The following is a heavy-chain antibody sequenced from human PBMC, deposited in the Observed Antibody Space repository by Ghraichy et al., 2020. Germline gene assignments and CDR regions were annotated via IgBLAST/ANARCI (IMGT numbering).Heavy chain of an antibody. CDR2: INHSGST. D-gene: IGHD6-13*01. V-gene: IGHV4-34*01. J-gene: IGHJ5*02. Sequence: GSLRLSCAVYGGSFSGYCWSWIRQTPGKGLEWIGEINHSGSTNYNPSLKSRVTISKDTSKNQFSLKLSSVTAADTAVYYCARWQQQLVRSWFDPWGQGTLVTVSS. CDR1: GGSFSGYC. CDR3: ARWQQQLVRSWFDP.